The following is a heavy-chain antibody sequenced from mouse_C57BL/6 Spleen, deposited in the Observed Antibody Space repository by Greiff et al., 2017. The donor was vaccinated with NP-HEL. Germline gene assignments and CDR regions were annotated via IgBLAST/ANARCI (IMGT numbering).Heavy chain of an antibody. CDR2: INPGSGGT. V-gene: IGHV1-54*01. D-gene: IGHD1-1*01. CDR1: GYAFTNYL. CDR3: ATGRFYYGSSYSAMDY. Sequence: VQLQQSGAELVRPGTSVKVSCKASGYAFTNYLIEWVKQRPGQGLEWIGVINPGSGGTNYNEKFKGKATLTADKSSSTAYMQLSSLTSEDSAVYFCATGRFYYGSSYSAMDYWGQGTSVTVSS. J-gene: IGHJ4*01.